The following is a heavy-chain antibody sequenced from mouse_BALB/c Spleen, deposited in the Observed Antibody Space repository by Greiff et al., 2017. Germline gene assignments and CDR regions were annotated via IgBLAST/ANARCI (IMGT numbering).Heavy chain of an antibody. Sequence: QVQLQQSGAELVRPGTSVKVSCKASGYAFTNYLIEWVKQRPGQGLEWIGVINPGSGGTNYNEKFKGKATLTADKSSSTAYMQLSSLTSDDSAVYFCARDDSFAYWGQGTLVTVSA. CDR2: INPGSGGT. CDR3: ARDDSFAY. J-gene: IGHJ3*01. CDR1: GYAFTNYL. D-gene: IGHD2-4*01. V-gene: IGHV1-54*01.